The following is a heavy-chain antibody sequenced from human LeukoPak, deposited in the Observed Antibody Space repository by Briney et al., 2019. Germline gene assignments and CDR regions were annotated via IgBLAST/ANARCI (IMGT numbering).Heavy chain of an antibody. V-gene: IGHV4-59*01. J-gene: IGHJ4*02. CDR1: GDSISSYY. D-gene: IGHD3-3*01. Sequence: SETLSLTCTVSGDSISSYYWSWIRQPPGKGLEWIGSICYSGSTNYNPSLKSRVTISVDTSKNQFSLRLSSVTAADTAVYYCARAITIFGVVGPRFDCWGQGTLVTVSS. CDR3: ARAITIFGVVGPRFDC. CDR2: ICYSGST.